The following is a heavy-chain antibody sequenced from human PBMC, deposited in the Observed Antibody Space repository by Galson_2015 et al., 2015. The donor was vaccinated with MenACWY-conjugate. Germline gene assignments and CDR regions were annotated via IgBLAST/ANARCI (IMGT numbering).Heavy chain of an antibody. J-gene: IGHJ5*02. CDR2: VCCGTTT. CDR3: ARSTVGYGERWLHP. CDR1: GVILGDTA. D-gene: IGHD5-12*01. Sequence: SLRLRHAVAGVILGDTAKSCGRQGAGTGAERDAIVCCGTTTRYADSVKGRFAISGDDSTNTVYLQMSSLRAEDTAMYYCARSTVGYGERWLHPWGQGIPVTVSS. V-gene: IGHV3-53*01.